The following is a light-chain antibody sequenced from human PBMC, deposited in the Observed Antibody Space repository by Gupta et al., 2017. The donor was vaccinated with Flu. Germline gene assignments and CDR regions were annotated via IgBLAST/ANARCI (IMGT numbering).Light chain of an antibody. CDR1: QSIGKY. Sequence: DIQMRQPPSSLSASVGDRVTIACRASQSIGKYLDWYQQKPGKPPELLIYGASTLQSGVPSRFSGGGSGTEFTLTISSLQPEDFATYYCLQTNSNPPAFGQGTRLEIE. CDR2: GAS. V-gene: IGKV1-17*01. J-gene: IGKJ5*01. CDR3: LQTNSNPPA.